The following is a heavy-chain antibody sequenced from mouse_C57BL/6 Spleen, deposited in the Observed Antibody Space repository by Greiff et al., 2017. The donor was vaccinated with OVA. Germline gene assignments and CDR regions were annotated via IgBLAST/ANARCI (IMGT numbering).Heavy chain of an antibody. J-gene: IGHJ2*01. CDR3: ARGEVLSYFDY. CDR1: GYSFTSGYY. Sequence: EVQLQQSGPGLVKPSQSLSLTCSVTGYSFTSGYYWYWIRQFPGNLLEWMGYISYDGSNNYNPSLKNRISITRDTSTNQLLLKLNSETTEDTATDYCARGEVLSYFDYWGQGTTLTVSS. V-gene: IGHV3-6*01. D-gene: IGHD1-1*02. CDR2: ISYDGSN.